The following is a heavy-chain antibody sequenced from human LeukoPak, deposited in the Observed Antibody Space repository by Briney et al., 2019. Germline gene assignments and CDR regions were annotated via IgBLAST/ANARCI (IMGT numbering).Heavy chain of an antibody. V-gene: IGHV4-34*01. CDR1: GGSFTNYY. CDR3: AGGKGQLWSDL. Sequence: SETLSLTCAVYGGSFTNYYWSWIRQSPGKRLEWIGEINHSGSTSYNPSLKSRVIMSVDTSKSQFSLKMTSVTAADTAVYYCAGGKGQLWSDLWGQGTLVTVSS. D-gene: IGHD5-18*01. J-gene: IGHJ5*02. CDR2: INHSGST.